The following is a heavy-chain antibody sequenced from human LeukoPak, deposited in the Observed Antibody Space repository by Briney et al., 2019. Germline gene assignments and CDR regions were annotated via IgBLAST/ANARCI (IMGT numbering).Heavy chain of an antibody. CDR3: ARTRGRGRFDY. CDR2: VSYDGGST. V-gene: IGHV3-30*04. D-gene: IGHD3-16*01. J-gene: IGHJ4*02. Sequence: PGGSLRLSCAASGFTFTNYVVPWVRQAPGKGLEWVAVVSYDGGSTYYADFVEGRFTVSRDDSKSTLYLQMDSLRPDDTAMYYCARTRGRGRFDYWGQGALVTVSS. CDR1: GFTFTNYV.